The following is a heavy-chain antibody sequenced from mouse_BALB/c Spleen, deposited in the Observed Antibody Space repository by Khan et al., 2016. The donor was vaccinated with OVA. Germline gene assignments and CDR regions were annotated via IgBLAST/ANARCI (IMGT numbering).Heavy chain of an antibody. CDR1: GYSSTSYL. J-gene: IGHJ3*01. CDR2: IYPGNSDT. CDR3: TRGSYSSFAY. Sequence: EVQLQESGTVLARPGASVKMSCKASGYSSTSYLIHWVKQRPGQGLEWIGGIYPGNSDTSYNQKFKDKAKLTAGNSASTAYMELSSLTNEDSAVYYCTRGSYSSFAYWAQGTLVTVSA. V-gene: IGHV1-5*01. D-gene: IGHD1-3*01.